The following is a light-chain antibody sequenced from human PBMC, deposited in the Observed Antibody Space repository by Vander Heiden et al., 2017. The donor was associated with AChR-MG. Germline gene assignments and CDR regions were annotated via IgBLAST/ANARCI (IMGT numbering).Light chain of an antibody. CDR3: QQDGSSPYT. V-gene: IGKV3-20*01. Sequence: EIVLTQSLGTLSLSPGERATMPCRARQSVSSSYLAWYQQRPGQAPRLLISGTSSRATGIPDRFSGGGSGTDFTLTISRLEPEDFAVYFCQQDGSSPYTFGQGTKLEIK. CDR1: QSVSSSY. CDR2: GTS. J-gene: IGKJ2*01.